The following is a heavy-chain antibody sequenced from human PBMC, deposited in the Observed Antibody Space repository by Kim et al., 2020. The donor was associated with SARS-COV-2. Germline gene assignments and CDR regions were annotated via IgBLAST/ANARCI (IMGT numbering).Heavy chain of an antibody. D-gene: IGHD2-2*01. CDR3: TTDSAEVPAAAYYYYYGMDV. J-gene: IGHJ6*02. CDR1: GFTFSNAW. V-gene: IGHV3-15*01. Sequence: GGSLRLSCAASGFTFSNAWMSWVRQAPGKGLEWVGRIKSKTDGGTTDYAAPVKGRFTISRDDSKNTLYLQMNSLKTEDTAVYYCTTDSAEVPAAAYYYYYGMDVWGQGTTVTVSS. CDR2: IKSKTDGGTT.